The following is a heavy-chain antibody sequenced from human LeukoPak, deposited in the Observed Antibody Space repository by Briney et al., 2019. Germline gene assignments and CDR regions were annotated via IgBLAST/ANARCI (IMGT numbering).Heavy chain of an antibody. Sequence: GGSLRLSCAASGFTFSTYNMHWVRQAPGKGLEWTSYITTAGNVVFYADSVKGRFTISRDEAKNSLYLQMDSLRAEDTAFYYCARGGLYYDTSAYYYMNYWGQGTLVTVSS. J-gene: IGHJ4*02. D-gene: IGHD3-22*01. CDR1: GFTFSTYN. CDR3: ARGGLYYDTSAYYYMNY. CDR2: ITTAGNVV. V-gene: IGHV3-48*01.